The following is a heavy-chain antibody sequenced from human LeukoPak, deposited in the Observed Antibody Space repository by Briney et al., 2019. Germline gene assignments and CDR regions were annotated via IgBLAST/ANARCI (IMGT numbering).Heavy chain of an antibody. V-gene: IGHV4-31*03. Sequence: SETLSLTCTVSGASISSGGYYWNWIRQHPGKGLEWIGYISYSGSPYYNPSLKSRVTISVDTSRNQFSLKLSSVTAADTAVYYCARGPHCSSTSCYSEYFHHWGQGTLVTVSS. CDR1: GASISSGGYY. CDR3: ARGPHCSSTSCYSEYFHH. CDR2: ISYSGSP. J-gene: IGHJ1*01. D-gene: IGHD2-2*01.